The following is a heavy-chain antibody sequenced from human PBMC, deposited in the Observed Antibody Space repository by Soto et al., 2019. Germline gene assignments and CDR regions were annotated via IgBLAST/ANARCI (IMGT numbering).Heavy chain of an antibody. D-gene: IGHD1-7*01. CDR3: ASRDPGTSVDY. J-gene: IGHJ4*02. Sequence: SETLSLTCAVSGGSFTSNNWWTWDRQPPGQGLEWIGEIYRTGSTNYNPSLKSRVTISLDKSENQSSLKVTSLTAADTAVYYCASRDPGTSVDYWGQGTLVTVYS. CDR1: GGSFTSNNW. CDR2: IYRTGST. V-gene: IGHV4-4*02.